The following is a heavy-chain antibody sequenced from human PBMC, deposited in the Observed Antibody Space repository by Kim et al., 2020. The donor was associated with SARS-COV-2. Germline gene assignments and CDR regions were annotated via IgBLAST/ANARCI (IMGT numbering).Heavy chain of an antibody. V-gene: IGHV4-39*01. D-gene: IGHD3-22*01. CDR2: IYYSGNT. CDR3: ARALDYYDRSAYYD. Sequence: SETLSLTCTVSGGSISTSSYYWGWIRQPPGKGLEWIVNIYYSGNTYYNSSLKSRVTIFLDTSKNQFTLKLSSVTAADTAVYYCARALDYYDRSAYYDWGQGTLVTVSS. J-gene: IGHJ4*02. CDR1: GGSISTSSYY.